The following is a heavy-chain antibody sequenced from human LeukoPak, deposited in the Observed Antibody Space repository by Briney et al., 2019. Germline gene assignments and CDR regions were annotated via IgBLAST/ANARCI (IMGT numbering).Heavy chain of an antibody. Sequence: ASVKVSCKASGYTFTGYYMHWVRQSPGQGLEWMGWINPNSGGTNYAQKFQGWVTMTRDTSISTVYMELSSLRSEDTAVYYCARGGVVVAAFPDWFDPWGQGTLVTVSS. CDR3: ARGGVVVAAFPDWFDP. CDR2: INPNSGGT. D-gene: IGHD2-15*01. CDR1: GYTFTGYY. J-gene: IGHJ5*02. V-gene: IGHV1-2*04.